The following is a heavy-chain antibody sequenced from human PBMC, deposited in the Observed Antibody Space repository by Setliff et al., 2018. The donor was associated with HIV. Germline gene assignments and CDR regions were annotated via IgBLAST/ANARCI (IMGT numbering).Heavy chain of an antibody. CDR3: AKEGWSSGWYSDY. V-gene: IGHV3-48*01. CDR2: ISSSSATM. J-gene: IGHJ4*02. Sequence: GGSLRPSWAASGFTFSSYSMNWVRQAPGKGLEWVSYISSSSATMYYADSVKGRFTISRDNSKNTLYLQMNSLRAEDTAVYYCAKEGWSSGWYSDYWGQGTLVTVSS. D-gene: IGHD6-19*01. CDR1: GFTFSSYS.